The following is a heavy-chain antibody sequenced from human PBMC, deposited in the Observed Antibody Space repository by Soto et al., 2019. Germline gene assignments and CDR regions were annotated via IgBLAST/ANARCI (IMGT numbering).Heavy chain of an antibody. Sequence: LRLSCGVSGFPFAPSTMSWVRQAPGKGLEWVSTISVSVGSTYSADSVQGRFTVSSDISDNTLFLRMTSLTADDTAVYFCAKRDVPHSTSNAYFYDHWGRGVLVTVSS. CDR2: ISVSVGST. D-gene: IGHD2-21*02. J-gene: IGHJ4*02. V-gene: IGHV3-23*01. CDR1: GFPFAPST. CDR3: AKRDVPHSTSNAYFYDH.